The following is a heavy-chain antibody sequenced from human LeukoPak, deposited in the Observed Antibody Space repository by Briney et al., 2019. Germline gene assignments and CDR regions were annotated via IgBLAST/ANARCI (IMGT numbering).Heavy chain of an antibody. Sequence: GGSLRLSCAASGFTFSSSWMNWVRQAPGKGLEWVANIKQDGSEKNYVDFVKGRFTISRDNAKNSLDLQMNSLRAEDTAVYYCARARGDGYQWYFDLWGRGTLVTVSS. CDR3: ARARGDGYQWYFDL. CDR1: GFTFSSSW. J-gene: IGHJ2*01. V-gene: IGHV3-7*01. D-gene: IGHD5-24*01. CDR2: IKQDGSEK.